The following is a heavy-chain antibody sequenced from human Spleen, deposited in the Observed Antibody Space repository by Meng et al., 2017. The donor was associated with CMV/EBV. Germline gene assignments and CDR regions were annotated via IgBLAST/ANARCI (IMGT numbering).Heavy chain of an antibody. V-gene: IGHV4-39*07. CDR1: SNSRSY. CDR3: ARANCSNGICYSSKVFDY. D-gene: IGHD2-8*01. CDR2: INYSGST. J-gene: IGHJ4*02. Sequence: SNSRSYWAWIREPPGKGLQWIGSINYSGSTYYNPSPKSRVTISIDSSKNQFSLNLRSVTAADTAVYYCARANCSNGICYSSKVFDYWGQGTLVTVSS.